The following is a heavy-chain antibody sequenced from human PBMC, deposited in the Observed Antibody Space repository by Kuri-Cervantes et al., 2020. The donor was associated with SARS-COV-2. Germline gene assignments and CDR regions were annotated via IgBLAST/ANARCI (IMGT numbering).Heavy chain of an antibody. J-gene: IGHJ6*03. CDR1: GYTFTVYG. Sequence: ASVKVSCKASGYTFTVYGVTWVRQAPGQGPEWMGWISAHDGNTKYSQKFQGRITMTTDISTNTAYMELESLRSDDTAVYYCARGNYHAPYNNYCYMDVWGEGTTVTVSS. V-gene: IGHV1-18*01. CDR2: ISAHDGNT. D-gene: IGHD1-7*01. CDR3: ARGNYHAPYNNYCYMDV.